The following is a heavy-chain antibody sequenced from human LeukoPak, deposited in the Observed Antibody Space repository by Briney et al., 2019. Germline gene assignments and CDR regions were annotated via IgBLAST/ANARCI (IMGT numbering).Heavy chain of an antibody. V-gene: IGHV1-3*01. CDR2: ARAGPTET. J-gene: IGHJ4*02. D-gene: IGHD5-24*01. Sequence: ASVKVSCKASGYTFSVYAVHWVRQAPGQSLEWMGWARAGPTETPYSQKIQGRVTITRDASANIAYMELTSLRSEDTAVYYCARGDGFTLDFWGQGTPVTVSS. CDR1: GYTFSVYA. CDR3: ARGDGFTLDF.